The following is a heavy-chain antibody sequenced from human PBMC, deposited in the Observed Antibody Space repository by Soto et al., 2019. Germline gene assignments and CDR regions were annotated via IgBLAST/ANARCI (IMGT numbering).Heavy chain of an antibody. CDR3: ARDGTLYDSRAYYYLY. D-gene: IGHD3-22*01. J-gene: IGHJ4*02. Sequence: SVKVSCKASGGTFSSYTITWVRQAPGQGLEWMGGITPMFGTPNYAQKFRGRVTITADESTNTAYVEVSSLRSEDTAMYFCARDGTLYDSRAYYYLYWGQGTLVTVSS. CDR2: ITPMFGTP. CDR1: GGTFSSYT. V-gene: IGHV1-69*13.